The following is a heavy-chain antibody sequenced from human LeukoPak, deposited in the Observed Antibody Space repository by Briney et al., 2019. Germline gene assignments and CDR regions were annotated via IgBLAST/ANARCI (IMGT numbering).Heavy chain of an antibody. D-gene: IGHD1-1*01. V-gene: IGHV1-18*01. CDR1: GYSFSSYA. J-gene: IGHJ6*02. CDR2: ISAQNGNT. CDR3: ARSTTGTTWNYYYFGSDV. Sequence: ASVKVSCKASGYSFSSYAITWVRQAPGQGLEWMGWISAQNGNTKYAQKSQARVTMTTDTSRSTAYMELRSLRSDDTAVYYCARSTTGTTWNYYYFGSDVWGQGTTVTVSS.